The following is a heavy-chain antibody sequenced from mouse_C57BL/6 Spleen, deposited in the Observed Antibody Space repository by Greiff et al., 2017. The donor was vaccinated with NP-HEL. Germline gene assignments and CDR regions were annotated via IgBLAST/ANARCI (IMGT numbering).Heavy chain of an antibody. CDR3: ASPLGDY. D-gene: IGHD1-2*01. V-gene: IGHV1-82*01. J-gene: IGHJ4*01. CDR2: IYPGDGDT. CDR1: GYAFSSSW. Sequence: LQESGPELVKPGASVKISCKASGYAFSSSWMNWVKQRPGKGLEWIGRIYPGDGDTNYNGKFKGKATLTADKSSSTAYMQLSSLTSEDSAVYFCASPLGDYWGQGTSVTVSS.